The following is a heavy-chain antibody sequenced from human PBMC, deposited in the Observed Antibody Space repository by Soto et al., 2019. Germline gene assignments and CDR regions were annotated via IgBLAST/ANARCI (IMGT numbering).Heavy chain of an antibody. J-gene: IGHJ4*02. CDR1: GYSFSTYW. V-gene: IGHV5-51*01. CDR2: IYPGDSDT. D-gene: IGHD5-12*01. CDR3: ARQSGYTRADY. Sequence: PGESLKISCKGSGYSFSTYWIGWVRQMPGKGLEWMGIIYPGDSDTKYSPSFQDQVTMSVDKSMSTAYLQWNSLKASDTAMYYCARQSGYTRADYWGQGTLVTVSS.